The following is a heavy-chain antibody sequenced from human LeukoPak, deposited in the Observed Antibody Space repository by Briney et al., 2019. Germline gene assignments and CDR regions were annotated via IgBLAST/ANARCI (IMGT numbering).Heavy chain of an antibody. CDR2: ISSSSITI. V-gene: IGHV3-48*02. J-gene: IGHJ6*02. CDR1: RFTFSSYN. D-gene: IGHD2/OR15-2a*01. Sequence: PGGSLRLSCAASRFTFSSYNLNWVRQAPGKGLEWVSYISSSSITIHYADSVKGRFTISRDNAKNSLYLEMNSTADEDTAVYYWARRLLGPMDVWGQGTTVTVSS. CDR3: ARRLLGPMDV.